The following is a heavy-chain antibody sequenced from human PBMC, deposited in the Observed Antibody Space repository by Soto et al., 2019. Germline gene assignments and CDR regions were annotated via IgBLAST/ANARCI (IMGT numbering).Heavy chain of an antibody. CDR3: AKDAVSGDGVWLVHY. CDR2: IFGGGRST. D-gene: IGHD4-17*01. CDR1: GFTFSDYA. J-gene: IGHJ4*02. Sequence: PGGSLRLSCAASGFTFSDYAMVWVRQAPGKGLEWVSGIFGGGRSTYYAESVKGRFTISRDNSNNVLYLQMNSLRAEDTAVYYCAKDAVSGDGVWLVHYWGQGTLVTVSS. V-gene: IGHV3-23*01.